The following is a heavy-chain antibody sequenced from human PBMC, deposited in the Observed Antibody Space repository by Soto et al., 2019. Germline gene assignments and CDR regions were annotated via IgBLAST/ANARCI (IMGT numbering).Heavy chain of an antibody. J-gene: IGHJ4*02. D-gene: IGHD3-3*01. Sequence: SETLSLTCAVYGGSFSGYYWSWIRQPPGKGLEWIGEINHSGSTNYNPSLKSRVTISVDTSKNRFSLKLSSVTAADTAVYYCARSKGYYDFWSGLRTGAYYFDYWGQGTLVTVSS. CDR2: INHSGST. CDR3: ARSKGYYDFWSGLRTGAYYFDY. CDR1: GGSFSGYY. V-gene: IGHV4-34*01.